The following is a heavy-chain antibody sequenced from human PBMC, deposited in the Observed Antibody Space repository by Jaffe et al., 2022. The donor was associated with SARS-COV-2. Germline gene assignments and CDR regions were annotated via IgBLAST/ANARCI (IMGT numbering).Heavy chain of an antibody. J-gene: IGHJ4*02. Sequence: QVQLVQSGAELKKPGASVKVSCKASGYTFTTYYIHWVRQAPGQGFEWMGIINLSGGTTSYAQKFHGRVTMTRDTSTSTVYMELSSLRSEDTAVYYCAGDKLSEDNYAPHDSWGQGTLVTVSS. V-gene: IGHV1-46*01. CDR2: INLSGGTT. CDR1: GYTFTTYY. D-gene: IGHD2-2*01. CDR3: AGDKLSEDNYAPHDS.